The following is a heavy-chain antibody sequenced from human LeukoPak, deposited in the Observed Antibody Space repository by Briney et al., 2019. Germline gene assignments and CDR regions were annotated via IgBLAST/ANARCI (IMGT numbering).Heavy chain of an antibody. D-gene: IGHD3-22*01. Sequence: GGSLRLSCAASGFTLSTYAMSWVRQTPGKGLEWVAATSSSDAGTYHADSVRGRFTISRDNSKNTLYLQMNSLRAEDTAVYYCAKIYYYDSSGYYYPNYFDYWGQGTLVTVPS. J-gene: IGHJ4*02. CDR2: TSSSDAGT. V-gene: IGHV3-23*01. CDR1: GFTLSTYA. CDR3: AKIYYYDSSGYYYPNYFDY.